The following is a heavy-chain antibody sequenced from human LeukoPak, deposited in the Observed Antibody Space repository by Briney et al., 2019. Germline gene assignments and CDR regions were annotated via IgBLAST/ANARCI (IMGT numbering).Heavy chain of an antibody. D-gene: IGHD3-10*01. CDR1: GFTFSDYY. V-gene: IGHV3-11*06. J-gene: IGHJ4*02. CDR2: ISSSSSYT. Sequence: GGSLRLSCAASGFTFSDYYMSWIRQAPGKGLEWVSYISSSSSYTNHADSVKGRFTISRDNAKNSLYLQMNSLRAEDTAVYYCARGYYPILYYFDYWGQGTLVTVSS. CDR3: ARGYYPILYYFDY.